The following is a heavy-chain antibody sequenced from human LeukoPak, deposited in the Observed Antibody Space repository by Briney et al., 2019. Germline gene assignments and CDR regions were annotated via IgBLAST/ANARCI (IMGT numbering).Heavy chain of an antibody. CDR3: ARPKHYSSGFDY. J-gene: IGHJ4*02. Sequence: SVKVSCKASGGTFSSYAISWVRQAPGQGLEWMGRIIPIFGTANYAQKFQGRVTITTDEPTSTAYMELSSLRSEDTAVYYCARPKHYSSGFDYWGQGTLVTVSS. CDR1: GGTFSSYA. CDR2: IIPIFGTA. V-gene: IGHV1-69*05. D-gene: IGHD6-19*01.